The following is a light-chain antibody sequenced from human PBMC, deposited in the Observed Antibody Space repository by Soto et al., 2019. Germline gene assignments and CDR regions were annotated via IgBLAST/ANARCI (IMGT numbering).Light chain of an antibody. V-gene: IGKV3-15*01. CDR3: QQYGDWPLT. Sequence: EIVLTQSPATLSVSPGERATLSCRASQSVGNNFAWYQQKPGQAPRLLIFATSSRATGVPARFSGSASGTEFTLTIRSLQSEDFAVYYCQQYGDWPLTFGGGAKVEIE. CDR2: ATS. CDR1: QSVGNN. J-gene: IGKJ4*01.